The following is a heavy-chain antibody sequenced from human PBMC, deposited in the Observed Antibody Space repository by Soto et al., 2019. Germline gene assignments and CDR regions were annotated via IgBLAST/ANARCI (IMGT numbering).Heavy chain of an antibody. Sequence: QVHLVESGGGVVQPGRSLRLSCAASGFTFSSYDMHCVRQAPVKGLEWVVIIWYDGSNKYYADSVKGRSTISRDNSENSRYRQVKILIPDDQAVYDCARSFRQWVFDHWGQGTLVTGSS. CDR3: ARSFRQWVFDH. CDR1: GFTFSSYD. V-gene: IGHV3-33*01. CDR2: IWYDGSNK. J-gene: IGHJ4*02. D-gene: IGHD6-19*01.